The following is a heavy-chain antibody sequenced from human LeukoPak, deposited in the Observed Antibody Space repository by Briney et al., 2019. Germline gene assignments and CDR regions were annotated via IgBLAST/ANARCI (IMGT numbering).Heavy chain of an antibody. Sequence: SVKVSCKASGGTFRSYTISWVRQAPGQRLEWMGRIIPILGIANYAQKFQGRVTITADKSTSTAYMELSSLRSEDTAVYYCASTIVVVPAADDAFDIWGQGTMVTVSS. CDR2: IIPILGIA. D-gene: IGHD2-2*01. V-gene: IGHV1-69*02. J-gene: IGHJ3*02. CDR1: GGTFRSYT. CDR3: ASTIVVVPAADDAFDI.